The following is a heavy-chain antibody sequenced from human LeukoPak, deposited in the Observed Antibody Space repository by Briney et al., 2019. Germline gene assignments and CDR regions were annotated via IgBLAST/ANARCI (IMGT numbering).Heavy chain of an antibody. J-gene: IGHJ4*02. V-gene: IGHV3-23*01. CDR3: AKGSGYCSSTSCPCDY. CDR1: GFTFSSYG. D-gene: IGHD2-2*01. Sequence: GGSLRLSCAASGFTFSSYGMSWVRQAPGKGLEWVSAVSGSSGSTYYADSVKGRFTISRDNSKNTLYLQMNSLRAEDTAVYYCAKGSGYCSSTSCPCDYWGQGTLVTVSS. CDR2: VSGSSGST.